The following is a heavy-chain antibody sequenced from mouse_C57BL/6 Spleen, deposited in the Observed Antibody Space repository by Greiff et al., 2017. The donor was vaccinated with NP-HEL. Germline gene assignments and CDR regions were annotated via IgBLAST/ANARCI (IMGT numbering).Heavy chain of an antibody. CDR3: TRYTTVVATDAMDY. Sequence: QVQLKESGAELVRPGASVTLSCKASGYTFTDYEMHWVKQTPVHGLEWIGAIDPEPGGTAYNQKFKGKAILTADKSSSTAYMELRSLTSEDSAVYYCTRYTTVVATDAMDYWGQGTSVTVSS. D-gene: IGHD1-1*01. CDR2: IDPEPGGT. CDR1: GYTFTDYE. J-gene: IGHJ4*01. V-gene: IGHV1-15*01.